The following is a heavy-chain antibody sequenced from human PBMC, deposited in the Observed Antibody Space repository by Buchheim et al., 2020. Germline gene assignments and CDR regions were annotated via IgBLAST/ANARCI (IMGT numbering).Heavy chain of an antibody. D-gene: IGHD3-22*01. Sequence: EVQLVQSGAEVKRPGESLKISCQGSGYSFTGAYIAWVRQMPGKGLEWMGHIYPGDSYTAYNPSFQGQVTMSVHKSNRNAHLQWYSLKASGSAVYYCARRVRESSGYNFDFWGQGTL. CDR3: ARRVRESSGYNFDF. CDR2: IYPGDSYT. CDR1: GYSFTGAY. V-gene: IGHV5-51*01. J-gene: IGHJ4*02.